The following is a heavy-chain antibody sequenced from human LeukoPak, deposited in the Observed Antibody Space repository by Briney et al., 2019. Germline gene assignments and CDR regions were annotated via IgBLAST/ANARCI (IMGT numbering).Heavy chain of an antibody. CDR1: GFTFSSYA. D-gene: IGHD6-13*01. J-gene: IGHJ6*02. Sequence: PGGSLRLSCAASGFTFSSYAMTWVRQAPGKGLDWVSAISGSGDNTYYADSVKGRFTISRDNSKNALYLQMNSLRAEDTAVYNCAKGDGSSSWYPYSMDVWGQGTTVTVSS. CDR3: AKGDGSSSWYPYSMDV. V-gene: IGHV3-23*01. CDR2: ISGSGDNT.